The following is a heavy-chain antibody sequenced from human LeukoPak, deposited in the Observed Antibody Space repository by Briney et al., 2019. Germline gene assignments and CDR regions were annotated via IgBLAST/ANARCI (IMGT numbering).Heavy chain of an antibody. J-gene: IGHJ6*02. CDR3: AREVVVRGGTYDAMDV. Sequence: GGSLRLSCAASGFTFSTYGFHWVRQAPGKGLEGVAIIGYDGGNENYADCVKGRFTISRDNSKDKLYLQMNSLRGEDTAVYYCAREVVVRGGTYDAMDVWGQGTMVTVSS. CDR1: GFTFSTYG. D-gene: IGHD3-10*01. V-gene: IGHV3-30*02. CDR2: IGYDGGNE.